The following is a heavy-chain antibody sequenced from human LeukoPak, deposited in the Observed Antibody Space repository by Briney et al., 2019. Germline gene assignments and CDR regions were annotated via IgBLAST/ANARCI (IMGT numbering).Heavy chain of an antibody. CDR3: ARGGGLDV. J-gene: IGHJ6*02. CDR1: GFTFSSYW. D-gene: IGHD3-16*01. CDR2: IKQDGSET. V-gene: IGHV3-7*03. Sequence: PGGSLRLSCAASGFTFSSYWMSWVRQAPGKGLEWVANIKQDGSETYQVDSVKGRFTISRDNAKNSLNLKMNSLRAEDTAVYYCARGGGLDVWGQGATVTVSS.